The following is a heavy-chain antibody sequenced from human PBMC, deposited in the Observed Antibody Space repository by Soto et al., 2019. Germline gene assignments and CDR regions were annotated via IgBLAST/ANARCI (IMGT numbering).Heavy chain of an antibody. J-gene: IGHJ6*02. CDR1: GYTFTSYY. Sequence: ASVKVSCKASGYTFTSYYMHWVRQAPGQGLEWMGIINPSGGSTSYAQKFQGRVTVTRDTSTSTVYMELSSLRSEDTAVYYCARDRIVVVTAIIYYYYGMDVWGQGTTVTVSS. CDR3: ARDRIVVVTAIIYYYYGMDV. CDR2: INPSGGST. D-gene: IGHD2-21*02. V-gene: IGHV1-46*01.